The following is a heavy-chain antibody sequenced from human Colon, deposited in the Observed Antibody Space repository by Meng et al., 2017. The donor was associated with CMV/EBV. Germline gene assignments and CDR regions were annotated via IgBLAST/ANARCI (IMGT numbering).Heavy chain of an antibody. CDR3: VRDSGNGGACDY. CDR2: ITSSSSTI. D-gene: IGHD4-23*01. V-gene: IGHV3-11*04. Sequence: GESLKISCATPGFSFSDYCMGWVRQAPGKGLEWVSYITSSSSTIYQADSVKGRFTISRDNAKNSLYLQMNSLRAEDTAVYYCVRDSGNGGACDYWGQGTLVTVSS. CDR1: GFSFSDYC. J-gene: IGHJ4*02.